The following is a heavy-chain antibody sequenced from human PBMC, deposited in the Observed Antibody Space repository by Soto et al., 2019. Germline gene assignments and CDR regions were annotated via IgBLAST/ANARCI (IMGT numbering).Heavy chain of an antibody. Sequence: GGSLRLSCAAAGFTFSSNDMNWVRQAPWKGLEWVSYISSSSSPIYYTDSVRGRFTISRDNAKNSLYLQMNSLRAEDTAVYYCAKDEYYYSRSGYYIFDYWGQGTLVTVSS. CDR3: AKDEYYYSRSGYYIFDY. D-gene: IGHD3-22*01. V-gene: IGHV3-48*01. CDR1: GFTFSSND. CDR2: ISSSSSPI. J-gene: IGHJ4*02.